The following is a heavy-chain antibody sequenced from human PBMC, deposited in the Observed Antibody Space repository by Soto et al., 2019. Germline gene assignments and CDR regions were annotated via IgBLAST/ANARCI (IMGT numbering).Heavy chain of an antibody. Sequence: ASVNVSCKSSGGTFSSYSMSWVRQAPGQGLEWMGGIIPIFGTANYAQKFQGRVTITADKSTSTAYMELSSLRSEDTAVYYCAGGYSGYVYDYWGQGTLVTVSS. D-gene: IGHD5-12*01. CDR1: GGTFSSYS. J-gene: IGHJ4*02. CDR2: IIPIFGTA. V-gene: IGHV1-69*06. CDR3: AGGYSGYVYDY.